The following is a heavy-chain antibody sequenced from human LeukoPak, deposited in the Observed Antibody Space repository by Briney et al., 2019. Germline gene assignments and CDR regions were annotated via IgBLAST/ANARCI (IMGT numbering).Heavy chain of an antibody. J-gene: IGHJ3*02. CDR1: GFTVSSNY. CDR2: IYYSGST. Sequence: GSLRLSCAASGFTVSSNYMSWIRQPPGKGLEWIGYIYYSGSTNYNPSLKSRVTISVDTSKNQFSLKLSSVTAADTAVYYCARDRAVAVLGAFDIWGQGTMVTVSS. D-gene: IGHD6-19*01. V-gene: IGHV4-59*02. CDR3: ARDRAVAVLGAFDI.